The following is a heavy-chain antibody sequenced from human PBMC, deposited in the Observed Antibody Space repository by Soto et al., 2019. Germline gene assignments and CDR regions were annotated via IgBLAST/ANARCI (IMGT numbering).Heavy chain of an antibody. CDR2: IYCSGST. V-gene: IGHV4-59*01. J-gene: IGHJ3*02. CDR3: ARNYGHAFDI. Sequence: SETLSLTCTVSGGSISSYYWSWIRQPPGKGLEWIGYIYCSGSTNYNPSLKSRVTISVDTSKNQFSLKLSSVTAADTAVYYCARNYGHAFDIWGQGTMVTVSS. D-gene: IGHD1-7*01. CDR1: GGSISSYY.